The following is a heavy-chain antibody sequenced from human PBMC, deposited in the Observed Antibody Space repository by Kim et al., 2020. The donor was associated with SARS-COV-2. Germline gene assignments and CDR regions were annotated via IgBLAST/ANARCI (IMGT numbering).Heavy chain of an antibody. J-gene: IGHJ4*01. CDR1: GFTFSSYA. V-gene: IGHV3-30*04. Sequence: GGSLRLSCAASGFTFSSYAMHWVRQAPGKGLEWVAVISYDGSNKYYADSVKGRFTISRDNSKNTLYLQMNSLRAEDTAVYYCASSGAIRITMVRGVPYWG. CDR2: ISYDGSNK. CDR3: ASSGAIRITMVRGVPY. D-gene: IGHD3-10*01.